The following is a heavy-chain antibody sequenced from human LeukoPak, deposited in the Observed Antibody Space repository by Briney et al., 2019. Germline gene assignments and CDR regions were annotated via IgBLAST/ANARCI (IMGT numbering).Heavy chain of an antibody. CDR2: IYYSGST. J-gene: IGHJ4*02. D-gene: IGHD5-18*01. Sequence: SETLSLTCTVSGGSISSYYWSWIRQPPGRGLEWIGYIYYSGSTNYNTSLKSRVTISVDTSKNQFSLKLSSVTAADTAVYYCARAYSYGSEIDYWGQGTLVTVSS. CDR1: GGSISSYY. V-gene: IGHV4-59*01. CDR3: ARAYSYGSEIDY.